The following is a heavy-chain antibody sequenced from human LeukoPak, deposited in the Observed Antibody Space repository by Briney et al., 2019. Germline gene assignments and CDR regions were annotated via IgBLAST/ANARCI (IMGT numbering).Heavy chain of an antibody. D-gene: IGHD3-22*01. J-gene: IGHJ3*02. Sequence: GGSLRLSCAASRFTSSSDSMNWVREAPGKGLEWGSSISSSSSYIYYADSVKGRFTISRDNAKNSLYPQMNSLRAEATAVYYWAKAVNSVYDSSGPIWGQGTMVTVSS. V-gene: IGHV3-21*01. CDR1: RFTSSSDS. CDR3: AKAVNSVYDSSGPI. CDR2: ISSSSSYI.